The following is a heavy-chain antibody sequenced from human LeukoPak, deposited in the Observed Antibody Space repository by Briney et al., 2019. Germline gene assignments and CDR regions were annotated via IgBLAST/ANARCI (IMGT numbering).Heavy chain of an antibody. CDR3: ARRGYDFWTDY. Sequence: PSETLSLTCAVYGGSFSGYYWSWIRQPPGKGLEWIGEINHSGSTNYNPSLKSRVTISVDTSKNQFSLKLSSVTAADTAVYYCARRGYDFWTDYWGQGTLVTVSS. D-gene: IGHD3-3*01. CDR2: INHSGST. V-gene: IGHV4-34*01. CDR1: GGSFSGYY. J-gene: IGHJ4*02.